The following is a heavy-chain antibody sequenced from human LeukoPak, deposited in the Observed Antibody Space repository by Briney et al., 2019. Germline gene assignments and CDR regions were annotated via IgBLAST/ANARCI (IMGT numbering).Heavy chain of an antibody. CDR1: GFTFSSCG. V-gene: IGHV3-30*18. D-gene: IGHD6-13*01. J-gene: IGHJ4*02. Sequence: GRSLRLSCAASGFTFSSCGMHWVRQAPGKGLEWVAVISYDGSNKYYADYVKGRFTISRDNPKNTLYLQMNSLRAEYTAVYYCAKAPGSSWEYFDYWGQGTLVTVCS. CDR2: ISYDGSNK. CDR3: AKAPGSSWEYFDY.